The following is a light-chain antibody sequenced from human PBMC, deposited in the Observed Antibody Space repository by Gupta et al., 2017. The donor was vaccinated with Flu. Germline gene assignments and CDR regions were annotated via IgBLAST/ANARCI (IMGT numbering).Light chain of an antibody. V-gene: IGKV3-20*01. CDR1: QTLTSDF. J-gene: IGKJ1*01. Sequence: VLTQSPVTLSLFPGERATLSCRASQTLTSDFLGWYQQKPGQAPRFLIYGASNRAAGIPDRFSGSGSGTDFTLTISRLEPDDFAVYFCQQYGGSPRTFGQGTTVEI. CDR2: GAS. CDR3: QQYGGSPRT.